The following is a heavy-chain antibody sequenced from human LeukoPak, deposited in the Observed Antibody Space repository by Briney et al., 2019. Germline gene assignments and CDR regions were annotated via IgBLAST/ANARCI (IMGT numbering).Heavy chain of an antibody. Sequence: GGSLRLSCAASGFTFSSYSMNWVRQAPGKGLEWVSSISSSSSYIYYADSVKGRFTISRDNAKNSLYLQMNSLRAEDTAVYYCARDLGDFDCSSTSCPPGYWGQGTLVTVSS. V-gene: IGHV3-21*01. D-gene: IGHD2-2*01. CDR2: ISSSSSYI. CDR1: GFTFSSYS. CDR3: ARDLGDFDCSSTSCPPGY. J-gene: IGHJ4*02.